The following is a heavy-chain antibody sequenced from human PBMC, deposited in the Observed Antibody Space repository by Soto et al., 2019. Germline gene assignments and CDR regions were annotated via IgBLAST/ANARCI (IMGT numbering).Heavy chain of an antibody. Sequence: CLRLSCAASGFTFSDYYMSWIRQAPGKGLEWVSYISSSSSYTNYADSVKGRFTISRDNAKNSLYLQMNSLRAEDTAVYYCARGTGSSWYYYGMDVWGQGTTVTVSS. CDR3: ARGTGSSWYYYGMDV. CDR1: GFTFSDYY. J-gene: IGHJ6*02. V-gene: IGHV3-11*06. CDR2: ISSSSSYT. D-gene: IGHD6-13*01.